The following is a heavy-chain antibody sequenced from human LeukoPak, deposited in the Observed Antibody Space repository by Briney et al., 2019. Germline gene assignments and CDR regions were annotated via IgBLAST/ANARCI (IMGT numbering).Heavy chain of an antibody. CDR3: ARDPRVAAAGLNWFDP. V-gene: IGHV1-18*01. CDR2: ISAYNGNT. D-gene: IGHD6-13*01. CDR1: GYTFTSYG. J-gene: IGHJ5*02. Sequence: ASGKVSCKASGYTFTSYGISWVRQAPGQGLEWMGWISAYNGNTNYAQKLQGRVTMTTDTSTSTAYMELRSLRSDDTAVYYCARDPRVAAAGLNWFDPWGQGTLVTVSS.